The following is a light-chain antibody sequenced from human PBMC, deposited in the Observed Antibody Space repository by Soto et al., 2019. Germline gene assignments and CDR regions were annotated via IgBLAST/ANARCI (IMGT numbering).Light chain of an antibody. Sequence: QSVLTQPASVSGSLGQSITISCTGTSSDIGGYKYGSWYQQHRGKAPKLIIFEVSNRPSGGSDRVSGSNSGNTASLTISGLQAEDEADYYCTSYSRYRVLVFGGGTKVTVL. J-gene: IGLJ3*02. V-gene: IGLV2-14*01. CDR1: SSDIGGYKY. CDR3: TSYSRYRVLV. CDR2: EVS.